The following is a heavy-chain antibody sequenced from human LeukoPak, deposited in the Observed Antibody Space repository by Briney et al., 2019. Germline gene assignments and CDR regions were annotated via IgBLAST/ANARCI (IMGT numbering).Heavy chain of an antibody. Sequence: SETLSLTCTVSGGSISSGSYYWSWIRQPAGKGLEWIGRIYTSGSTNYNPSLKSRVTISVDTSKNQFSLKLSSVTAADTAVYYCARAGYGDFNWFDPWGQGTLVTVSS. CDR3: ARAGYGDFNWFDP. D-gene: IGHD4-17*01. V-gene: IGHV4-61*02. J-gene: IGHJ5*02. CDR2: IYTSGST. CDR1: GGSISSGSYY.